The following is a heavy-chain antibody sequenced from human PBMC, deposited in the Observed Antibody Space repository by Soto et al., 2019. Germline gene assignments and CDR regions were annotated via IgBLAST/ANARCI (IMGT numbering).Heavy chain of an antibody. J-gene: IGHJ6*02. Sequence: PGGSLRLSCAASGFTFSSYSMNWVRQAPGKGLEWVSSISSSSSYIYYADSVKGRFTISGDNAKNSLYLQMNSLRAEDTAVYYCARDGTSAVAGDYYYYGMDVWGQGTTVTVSS. CDR2: ISSSSSYI. D-gene: IGHD6-19*01. CDR3: ARDGTSAVAGDYYYYGMDV. V-gene: IGHV3-21*01. CDR1: GFTFSSYS.